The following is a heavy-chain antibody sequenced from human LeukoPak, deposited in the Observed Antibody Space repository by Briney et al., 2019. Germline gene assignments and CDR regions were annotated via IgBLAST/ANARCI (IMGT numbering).Heavy chain of an antibody. CDR1: GGTFSSYA. CDR3: ARDLGGSSSTIDAFDI. D-gene: IGHD1-26*01. Sequence: SVKVSCKASGGTFSSYAISWVRQAPGQGLEWMGGIIPIFGTANYAQKFQGRVTITADESTSTAYMELSSLRSEDTAVYYCARDLGGSSSTIDAFDIWGQGTMVTVSS. CDR2: IIPIFGTA. V-gene: IGHV1-69*13. J-gene: IGHJ3*02.